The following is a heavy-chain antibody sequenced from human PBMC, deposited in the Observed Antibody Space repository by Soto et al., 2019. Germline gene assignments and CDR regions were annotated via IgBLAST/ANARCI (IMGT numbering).Heavy chain of an antibody. D-gene: IGHD6-6*01. CDR1: GGSISSGDYY. CDR2: IYHSGST. J-gene: IGHJ5*02. V-gene: IGHV4-30-4*01. CDR3: ARERPDGARLDP. Sequence: QVQLQESGPGLVKPSQTLSLTCTVSGGSISSGDYYWSWIRQPPGKGLEWIGYIYHSGSTYYNPSPQSRVTTPVHTSKNQFSLQLSSVTAADTAVYYCARERPDGARLDPWGQGTLVTVSS.